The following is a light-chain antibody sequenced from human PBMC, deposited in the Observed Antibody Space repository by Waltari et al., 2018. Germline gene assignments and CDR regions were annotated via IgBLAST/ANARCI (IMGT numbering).Light chain of an antibody. J-gene: IGLJ1*01. V-gene: IGLV2-23*03. Sequence: QSALTQPASVSGSPGQSITLSCTGTSSDVGSYNLLPWYQQHPGKAPKLMIYEGSKRPSGVSNRFSGSKSGNTASLTISGLQAEDEADYYCCSYAGSSTFVFGTGTKVTVL. CDR1: SSDVGSYNL. CDR2: EGS. CDR3: CSYAGSSTFV.